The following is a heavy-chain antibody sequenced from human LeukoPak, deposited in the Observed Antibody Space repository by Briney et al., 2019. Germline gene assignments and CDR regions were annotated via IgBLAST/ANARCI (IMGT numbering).Heavy chain of an antibody. CDR2: ISGSGGST. CDR3: AKDQAWVVPASNWFDP. CDR1: GFSFSSYA. V-gene: IGHV3-23*01. D-gene: IGHD2-2*01. Sequence: GGSLRLSCAGSGFSFSSYALHWVRQAPGKGLEWVSAISGSGGSTYYADSVKGRFTISRDNSKNTLYLQMNSLRAEDTAVYYCAKDQAWVVPASNWFDPWGQGTLVTVSS. J-gene: IGHJ5*02.